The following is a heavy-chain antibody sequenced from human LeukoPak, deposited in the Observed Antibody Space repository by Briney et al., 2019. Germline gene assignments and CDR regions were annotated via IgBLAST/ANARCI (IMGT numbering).Heavy chain of an antibody. V-gene: IGHV3-30*03. CDR1: GFTFSSYG. CDR3: ARDKRALTYTGSLFDF. J-gene: IGHJ4*02. Sequence: GGSLRLSCAASGFTFSSYGMHWVRQAPGKGLEWVAVISYDGSNKYYADSVKGRFTISRDNAKNSLYLQMNSLRAEDTAVYYCARDKRALTYTGSLFDFWGQGTLVTVSS. D-gene: IGHD5-12*01. CDR2: ISYDGSNK.